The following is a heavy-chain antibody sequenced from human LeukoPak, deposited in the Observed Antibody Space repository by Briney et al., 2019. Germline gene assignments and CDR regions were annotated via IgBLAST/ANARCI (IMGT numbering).Heavy chain of an antibody. D-gene: IGHD6-19*01. CDR3: VKDPGDKAVDRWFDP. J-gene: IGHJ5*02. Sequence: PGGSLRLSCAATGFSFTTYWMSWVRQAPGKGLEWVANIKEDGSDKYYVDSVKGRFSISRDNAKNSLYLQMSSLRAEDTAVYYCVKDPGDKAVDRWFDPWGQGTLVTVSS. CDR2: IKEDGSDK. V-gene: IGHV3-7*03. CDR1: GFSFTTYW.